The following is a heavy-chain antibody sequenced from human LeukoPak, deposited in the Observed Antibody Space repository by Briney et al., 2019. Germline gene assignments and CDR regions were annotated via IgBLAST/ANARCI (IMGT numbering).Heavy chain of an antibody. Sequence: PGGSLRLSCAASGFTFSSYSMNWVRQAPGKGLEWVSYISSSSSTIYYADSVKGRFTIPRGNAKNSLYLQMNSLRDEDTAVYYCARGGKVITIFGVVNIDYWGQGTLVTVSS. CDR1: GFTFSSYS. J-gene: IGHJ4*02. V-gene: IGHV3-48*02. D-gene: IGHD3-3*01. CDR3: ARGGKVITIFGVVNIDY. CDR2: ISSSSSTI.